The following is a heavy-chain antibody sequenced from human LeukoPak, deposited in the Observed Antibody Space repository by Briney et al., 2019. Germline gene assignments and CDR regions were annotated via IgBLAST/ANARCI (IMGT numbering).Heavy chain of an antibody. CDR1: GGSISSSGYY. V-gene: IGHV4-39*01. J-gene: IGHJ3*02. CDR3: ARLGYSGSYYERAFDI. D-gene: IGHD1-26*01. CDR2: MYYSGST. Sequence: PSETLSLTCTVSGGSISSSGYYGGWIRPPPGKGLEWIGSMYYSGSTYYNPSLMSRVTIFADTPKNQFSLKLSSVTAADTAVYYCARLGYSGSYYERAFDIWGQGTMVTVSS.